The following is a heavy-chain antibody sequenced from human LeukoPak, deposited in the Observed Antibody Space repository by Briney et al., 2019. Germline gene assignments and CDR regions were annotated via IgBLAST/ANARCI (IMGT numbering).Heavy chain of an antibody. CDR3: ARTQPTRQGWGFDY. CDR2: ISANDGNK. V-gene: IGHV1-18*01. J-gene: IGHJ4*02. Sequence: ASVKVSCKASGYTFTNFGFTWVRQAPGQGLEWVGWISANDGNKNYAQNLQGRVTLTTDTSTSTAYMDLRSLTSDDTAVYYCARTQPTRQGWGFDYWGQGTLVTVSS. CDR1: GYTFTNFG. D-gene: IGHD3-16*01.